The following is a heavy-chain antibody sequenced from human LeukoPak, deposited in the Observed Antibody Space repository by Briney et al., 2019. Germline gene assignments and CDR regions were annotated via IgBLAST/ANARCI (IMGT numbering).Heavy chain of an antibody. CDR1: GFTLSSYA. V-gene: IGHV3-23*01. CDR3: ANRDGYLPYNFDY. CDR2: ISVSGGST. Sequence: GGSLRLSCAASGFTLSSYAMSWVRQAPGEGLEWVSAISVSGGSTYYADSLKGRCTISRDNSKNTLYLQTNSLRDEDTAVYYCANRDGYLPYNFDYWGQGTLVTVSS. J-gene: IGHJ4*02. D-gene: IGHD5-24*01.